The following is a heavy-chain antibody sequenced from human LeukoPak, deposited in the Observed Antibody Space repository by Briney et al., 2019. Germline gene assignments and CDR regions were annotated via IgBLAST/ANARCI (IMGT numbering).Heavy chain of an antibody. D-gene: IGHD3-22*01. V-gene: IGHV1-69*04. CDR3: ARDPANYDPEFDY. J-gene: IGHJ4*02. CDR2: IIPILGIA. Sequence: SVKVSCKASGGTFSSYAISCVRQAPGQGLEWMGRIIPILGIANYAQKFQGRVTITADKSTSTAYMELSSLRSEDTAVYYCARDPANYDPEFDYWGQGTLVTVSS. CDR1: GGTFSSYA.